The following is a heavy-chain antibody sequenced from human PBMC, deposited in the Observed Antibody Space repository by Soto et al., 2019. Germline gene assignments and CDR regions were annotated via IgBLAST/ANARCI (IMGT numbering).Heavy chain of an antibody. D-gene: IGHD2-2*01. J-gene: IGHJ3*01. CDR3: AHAYGGTSWPNDAFDV. V-gene: IGHV2-5*02. CDR1: GFSLSTDGVG. Sequence: QITLKESGPTLVKPTQTLTLTCTFSGFSLSTDGVGVGWIRQPPGKALEWLALIYWDDDQRYSPSLKTRLTIAQDTSKSQVVLTTTNMDPVDTATYYCAHAYGGTSWPNDAFDVWGQGTVVTVSS. CDR2: IYWDDDQ.